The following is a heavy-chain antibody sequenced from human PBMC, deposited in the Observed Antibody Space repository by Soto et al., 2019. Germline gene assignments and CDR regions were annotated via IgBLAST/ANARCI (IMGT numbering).Heavy chain of an antibody. D-gene: IGHD6-19*01. CDR3: AKDRKSGSGWYWDY. Sequence: EVQLLESGGGLVHPGGSLRLSCAASGFTFSSYAMSWVRQAPGKGLEWVSAISASGSTTYYSDSVKGRFTISRDNSKNTLYLQMNSLRAEDTAVYYCAKDRKSGSGWYWDYWGQGTLVTVSS. CDR2: ISASGSTT. CDR1: GFTFSSYA. V-gene: IGHV3-23*01. J-gene: IGHJ4*02.